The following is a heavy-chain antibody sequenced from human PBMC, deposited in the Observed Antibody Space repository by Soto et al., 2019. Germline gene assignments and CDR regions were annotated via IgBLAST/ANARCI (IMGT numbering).Heavy chain of an antibody. Sequence: GGSLRLSCAASGFTFSDYYMSWIRQAPGKGLEWVSHISSSGSTIYYADSVKGRFTISRDNAKNSLYLQMNSLRAEDTAVYYCARAEGGNSGNYYYYYGMDVWGQGTTVTVSS. V-gene: IGHV3-11*01. J-gene: IGHJ6*02. D-gene: IGHD2-21*02. CDR1: GFTFSDYY. CDR3: ARAEGGNSGNYYYYYGMDV. CDR2: ISSSGSTI.